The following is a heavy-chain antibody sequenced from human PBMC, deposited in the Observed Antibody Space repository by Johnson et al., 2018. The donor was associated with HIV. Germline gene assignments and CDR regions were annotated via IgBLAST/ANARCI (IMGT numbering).Heavy chain of an antibody. D-gene: IGHD2-21*01. CDR2: IYSGGRT. J-gene: IGHJ3*02. V-gene: IGHV3-66*01. CDR3: AKEGDYRVSFGHYSSDALDM. CDR1: GFIVSTNY. Sequence: VQLVESGGGLVKPGGSLRLSCAASGFIVSTNYMSWVRQAPGKGLECVSVIYSGGRTYYADSVKGRFTISRDNSKNTLYLQMNSLRHEDTAMYYCAKEGDYRVSFGHYSSDALDMWGQGTMVTVSS.